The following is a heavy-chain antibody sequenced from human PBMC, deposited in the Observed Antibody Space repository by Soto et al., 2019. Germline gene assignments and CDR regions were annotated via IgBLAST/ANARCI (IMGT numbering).Heavy chain of an antibody. CDR2: IVVGSGNT. Sequence: QMQLVQSGPEVKKPGTSVKVSCKASGFTFTSSAVQWVRQARGQRLEWIGWIVVGSGNTNYAQKFQERVTITRDMSKSTAYMELSSLRSEDTAVYYCAAGIAVDCTLPDYWGQGTLVTVSS. V-gene: IGHV1-58*01. CDR1: GFTFTSSA. CDR3: AAGIAVDCTLPDY. J-gene: IGHJ4*02. D-gene: IGHD6-19*01.